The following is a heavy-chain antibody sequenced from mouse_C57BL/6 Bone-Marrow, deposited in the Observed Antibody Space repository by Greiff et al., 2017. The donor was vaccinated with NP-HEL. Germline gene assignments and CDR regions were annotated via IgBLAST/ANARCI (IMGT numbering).Heavy chain of an antibody. J-gene: IGHJ1*03. V-gene: IGHV1-4*01. CDR3: ASRWLHWYYDV. Sequence: VQRVESGAELARPGASVKMSCKASGYTFTSYTMHWVKQRPGQGLEWIGYINPSSGYTKYNQKFKDKATLTADKSSSTAYMQRSSLTSEDAAVYDCASRWLHWYYDVWGTGTTVTVSS. CDR1: GYTFTSYT. CDR2: INPSSGYT. D-gene: IGHD2-2*01.